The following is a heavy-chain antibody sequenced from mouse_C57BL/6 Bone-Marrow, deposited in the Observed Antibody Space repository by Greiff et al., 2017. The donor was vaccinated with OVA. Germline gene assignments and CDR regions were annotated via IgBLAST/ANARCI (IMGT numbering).Heavy chain of an antibody. CDR2: INPSSGYT. CDR1: GYTFTSYT. J-gene: IGHJ1*03. CDR3: ARRGSPWYFDV. Sequence: VKLMESGAELARPGASVKMSCKASGYTFTSYTMHWVKQRPGQGLEWIGYINPSSGYTKYNQKFKDKATLTADKSSSTAYMQLSSLTSEDSAVYYCARRGSPWYFDVWGTGTTVTVSS. V-gene: IGHV1-4*01.